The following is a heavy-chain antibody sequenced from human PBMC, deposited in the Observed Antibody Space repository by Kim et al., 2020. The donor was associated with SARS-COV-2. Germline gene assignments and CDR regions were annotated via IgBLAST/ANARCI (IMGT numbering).Heavy chain of an antibody. CDR2: IYYSGST. CDR3: TRTRAPYGDYGPPTMLDFDY. J-gene: IGHJ4*02. V-gene: IGHV4-61*01. CDR1: GGSVSSGSYY. D-gene: IGHD4-17*01. Sequence: SETLSLTCTVSGGSVSSGSYYWSWIRQPPGKGLEWIGSIYYSGSTNYNPSLKSRVTISVDTSKNQFSLKLSSVTAADTAVYYCTRTRAPYGDYGPPTMLDFDYWGQGTLVTVSS.